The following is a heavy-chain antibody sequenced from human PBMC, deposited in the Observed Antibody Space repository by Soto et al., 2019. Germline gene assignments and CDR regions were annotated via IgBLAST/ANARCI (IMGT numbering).Heavy chain of an antibody. D-gene: IGHD6-6*01. CDR2: IYRSGST. CDR1: GGSVSGGTYS. V-gene: IGHV4-30-2*01. CDR3: SRDGIPNSSSPFVLGH. Sequence: SETLSLTCDISGGSVSGGTYSWTWIRQPPGKGLEWIGYIYRSGSTYYNPSLKSRVSISVDRSQTLFSMNLTSVTAADTAVYYCSRDGIPNSSSPFVLGHWGRGTLVTGS. J-gene: IGHJ5*02.